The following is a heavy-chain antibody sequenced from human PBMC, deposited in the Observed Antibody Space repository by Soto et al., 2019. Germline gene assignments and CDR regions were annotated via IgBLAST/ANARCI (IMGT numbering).Heavy chain of an antibody. CDR3: AKWSNGGEDPAPTGDYFDY. CDR1: GYTFTSYY. J-gene: IGHJ4*02. Sequence: VKVSCTASGYTFTSYYMHWVRQAPGQGLEWMGIINPSGGSTSYAQKFQGRVTMTRDTSTGTVYMELNSLRAEDTAVYYCAKWSNGGEDPAPTGDYFDYWGQGTLVTVSS. CDR2: INPSGGST. V-gene: IGHV1-46*01. D-gene: IGHD2-21*01.